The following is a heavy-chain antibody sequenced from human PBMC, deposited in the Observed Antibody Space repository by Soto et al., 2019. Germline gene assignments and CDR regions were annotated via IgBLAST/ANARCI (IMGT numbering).Heavy chain of an antibody. CDR2: IIPIFGTA. J-gene: IGHJ6*02. CDR1: GGTFSSYA. Sequence: SVKVSCKASGGTFSSYAISWVLQAPGQGLEWMGGIIPIFGTANYAQKFQGRVTITADESTSTAYMELSSLRSEDTAVYYCARGYNDILTGYYPTTYYYYYYGMDVWGQGTTVTVSS. CDR3: ARGYNDILTGYYPTTYYYYYYGMDV. V-gene: IGHV1-69*13. D-gene: IGHD3-9*01.